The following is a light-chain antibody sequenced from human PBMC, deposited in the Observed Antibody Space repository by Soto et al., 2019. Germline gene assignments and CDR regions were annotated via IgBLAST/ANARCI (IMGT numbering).Light chain of an antibody. V-gene: IGKV1-5*01. Sequence: DIQMPQSPSPLSASLGDRITITCRASQTISSWLAWYQQKPGKAPTLLIYDASTLERGVPSRFSGTGSGTEFTLSIDSLQPDDFATYYCQQYHTSSITFGQGTRLEIK. J-gene: IGKJ5*01. CDR1: QTISSW. CDR2: DAS. CDR3: QQYHTSSIT.